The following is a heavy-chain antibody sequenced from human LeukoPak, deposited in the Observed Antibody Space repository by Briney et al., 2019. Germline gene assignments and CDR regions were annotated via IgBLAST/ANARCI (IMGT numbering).Heavy chain of an antibody. J-gene: IGHJ6*02. CDR3: ARDDGSGSYYLYYYYGMDV. Sequence: GGSLRLSCAASGFTFSSYGMHWVRQAPGKGLEWVAFIRYDGSNKYYADSVKGRFTFSRDNSKNTLYLQMNSLRAEDTAVYYCARDDGSGSYYLYYYYGMDVWGQGTTVTVSS. V-gene: IGHV3-30*02. CDR2: IRYDGSNK. D-gene: IGHD3-10*01. CDR1: GFTFSSYG.